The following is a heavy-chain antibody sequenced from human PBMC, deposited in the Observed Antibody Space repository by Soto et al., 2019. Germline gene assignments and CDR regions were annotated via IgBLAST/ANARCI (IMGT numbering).Heavy chain of an antibody. J-gene: IGHJ5*02. CDR1: GGSISSNY. CDR3: ARGVDSSSWYVDWFDP. CDR2: IYYSGST. D-gene: IGHD6-13*01. V-gene: IGHV4-59*08. Sequence: SETLSLTCTVSGGSISSNYWSWIRQPPGKGLEWIGYIYYSGSTNFNPSLKSRVTISVDTSKNQFSLKLSSVTAADTAVYYCARGVDSSSWYVDWFDPWGQGTLVTSPQ.